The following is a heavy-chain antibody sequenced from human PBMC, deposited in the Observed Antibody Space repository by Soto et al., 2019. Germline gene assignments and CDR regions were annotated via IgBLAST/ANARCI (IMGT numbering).Heavy chain of an antibody. D-gene: IGHD2-15*01. CDR2: IWYDGSNK. Sequence: GGSLRLSCAASGFTFSSYGMHWVRQAPGKGLEWVAVIWYDGSNKYYADSVKGRFTISRDNSKNTLYLQMNSLRAEDTAVYYCAGDHVAARDAFDIWGQGTMVTVSS. CDR1: GFTFSSYG. V-gene: IGHV3-33*01. CDR3: AGDHVAARDAFDI. J-gene: IGHJ3*02.